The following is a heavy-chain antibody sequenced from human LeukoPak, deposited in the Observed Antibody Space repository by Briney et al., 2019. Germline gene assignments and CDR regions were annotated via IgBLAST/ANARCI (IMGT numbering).Heavy chain of an antibody. V-gene: IGHV3-7*01. Sequence: GGSLRLSCAAYGFTFSIYWMSWVRQAPGKGLEWVANIKQDGSEKYYVDSVKGRFTISRDNAKNSLYLQMNSLRAEDTAVYYCARDGPFIAVAGTDYWGQGTLVTVSS. CDR2: IKQDGSEK. J-gene: IGHJ4*02. CDR3: ARDGPFIAVAGTDY. CDR1: GFTFSIYW. D-gene: IGHD6-19*01.